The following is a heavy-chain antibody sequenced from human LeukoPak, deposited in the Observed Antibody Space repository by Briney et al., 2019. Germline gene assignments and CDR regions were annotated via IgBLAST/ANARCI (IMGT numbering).Heavy chain of an antibody. CDR1: GFTFSSYW. CDR3: ARTYYGSGKSAFDI. D-gene: IGHD3-10*01. J-gene: IGHJ3*02. V-gene: IGHV3-7*01. CDR2: IKQDGSEK. Sequence: GGSLRLSCAASGFTFSSYWMSWVRQAPGKGLEWVANIKQDGSEKYYVDSVKGRFTISRDNAKNSLYLQMNGLRAEDTAVYYCARTYYGSGKSAFDIWGQGTMVTVSS.